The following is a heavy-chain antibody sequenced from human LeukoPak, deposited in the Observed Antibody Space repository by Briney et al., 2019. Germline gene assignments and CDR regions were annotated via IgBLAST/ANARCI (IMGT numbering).Heavy chain of an antibody. V-gene: IGHV4-4*07. Sequence: SETLSLTCTVSGGSISSYYWSWIRQPAGKGLEWIGRIYTSGSTNYNPPLKSRVTMSVDTSKNQFSLKLSSVTAADTAVYYCAREEYQLLPPWFDPWGQGTLVTVSS. CDR1: GGSISSYY. CDR3: AREEYQLLPPWFDP. CDR2: IYTSGST. D-gene: IGHD2-2*01. J-gene: IGHJ5*02.